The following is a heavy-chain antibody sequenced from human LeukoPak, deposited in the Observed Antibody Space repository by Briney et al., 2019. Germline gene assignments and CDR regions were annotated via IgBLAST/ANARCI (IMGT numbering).Heavy chain of an antibody. J-gene: IGHJ3*02. V-gene: IGHV3-30*18. Sequence: GRSLRLSCAASAFTFRNYAMHWLRQAPGKGLEWVAVIASDGNDKHLADSVKGRFTISKDNSKNTLYLQMDSLRAEDTAVYYCAKYYVVGGTANAFDIWGRGTLVTVSS. D-gene: IGHD2-21*01. CDR2: IASDGNDK. CDR3: AKYYVVGGTANAFDI. CDR1: AFTFRNYA.